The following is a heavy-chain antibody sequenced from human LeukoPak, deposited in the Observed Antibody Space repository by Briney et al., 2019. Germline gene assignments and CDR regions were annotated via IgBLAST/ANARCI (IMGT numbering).Heavy chain of an antibody. CDR3: AHLRGASYGRH. J-gene: IGHJ4*02. V-gene: IGHV2-5*01. D-gene: IGHD5-18*01. CDR2: IYWNDDE. Sequence: TLSLTCTVSGGSISSYYWSWIRQPPGKALEWLALIYWNDDERYSPSLKSRLTITKDTSKNQVVLTMTNMDPVDTATYYCAHLRGASYGRHWGQGTLVTVSS. CDR1: GGSISSYYW.